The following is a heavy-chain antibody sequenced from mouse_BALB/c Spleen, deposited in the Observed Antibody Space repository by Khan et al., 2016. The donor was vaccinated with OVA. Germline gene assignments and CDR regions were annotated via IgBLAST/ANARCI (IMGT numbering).Heavy chain of an antibody. J-gene: IGHJ2*01. CDR3: ARYGSEDYFDY. CDR1: GYTFTNYG. V-gene: IGHV9-1*02. CDR2: INTYTGEP. Sequence: QIQLVQSGPELKKPGETVKISCKASGYTFTNYGMNWVKQAPGKGLKWMGWINTYTGEPTYADDFKGRFAFSLETSARTAYLQINNLKNEDMATYFCARYGSEDYFDYWGQGTTLTVSS. D-gene: IGHD1-1*01.